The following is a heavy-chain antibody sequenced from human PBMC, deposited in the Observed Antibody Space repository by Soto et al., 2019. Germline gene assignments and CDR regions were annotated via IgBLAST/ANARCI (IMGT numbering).Heavy chain of an antibody. J-gene: IGHJ6*02. CDR2: ISGSGGST. CDR3: AGGLSARRTPLHYYYGMDV. Sequence: GGSLRLSCAASGFTFSSYAMSWVRQAPGKGLEWVSAISGSGGSTYYADSVKGRFTISRDNSKNTLYLQMNSLRAEDTAVYYCAGGLSARRTPLHYYYGMDVWGQGTTVTVS. D-gene: IGHD6-6*01. CDR1: GFTFSSYA. V-gene: IGHV3-23*01.